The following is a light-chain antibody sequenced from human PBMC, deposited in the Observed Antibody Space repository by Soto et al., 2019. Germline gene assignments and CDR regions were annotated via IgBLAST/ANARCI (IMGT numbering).Light chain of an antibody. CDR1: QEISNH. V-gene: IGKV1-16*02. Sequence: DIQMTQSPSSLSASVGDRVTITCRASQEISNHLAWFQQKPGKPPKSLIYDASSLQSGVPSKFSGNGSGTDFTLTISSLQPEDFATYYCQQYHNYPVTFGGGTKVEI. CDR3: QQYHNYPVT. CDR2: DAS. J-gene: IGKJ4*01.